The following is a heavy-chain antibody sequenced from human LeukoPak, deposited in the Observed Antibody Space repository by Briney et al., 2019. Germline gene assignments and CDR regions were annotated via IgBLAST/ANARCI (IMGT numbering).Heavy chain of an antibody. CDR2: IKQDGSEX. CDR3: AREIIGHFDY. Sequence: GGSLRLSCAASGFTFSSYWMSWVRQAPGKGXEWVANIKQDGSEXXXXXXXKGRFTISRDNAKNSLYLQMNSLRAEDTAVYYCAREIIGHFDYWGQGTLVTVSS. J-gene: IGHJ4*02. V-gene: IGHV3-7*03. CDR1: GFTFSSYW.